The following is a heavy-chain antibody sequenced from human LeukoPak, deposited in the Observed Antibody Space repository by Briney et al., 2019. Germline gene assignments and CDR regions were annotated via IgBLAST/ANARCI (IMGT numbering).Heavy chain of an antibody. J-gene: IGHJ5*02. Sequence: ASVKVSCKASGYTFTGYYMHWVRQAPGQGLEWMGWINPNSGGTNYAQKFQGRVTMTRDTSISTAYMELSRLRSDDTAVYYCARVLGYGDYEVNWFDPWGQGILVTVSS. CDR2: INPNSGGT. CDR3: ARVLGYGDYEVNWFDP. V-gene: IGHV1-2*02. CDR1: GYTFTGYY. D-gene: IGHD4-17*01.